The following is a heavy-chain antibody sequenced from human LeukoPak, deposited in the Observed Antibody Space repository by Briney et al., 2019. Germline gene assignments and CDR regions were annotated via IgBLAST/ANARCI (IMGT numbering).Heavy chain of an antibody. J-gene: IGHJ6*04. Sequence: GGSLRLSCAASGFTFSSYWMSWVRQAPGKGLEWVANIKQDGSEKYYVDSVKGRFTISRDNAKNSLYLQMNSPRAEDTAVYYCARVGLRYCSSTSCTGGMDDWGKGTTVTVSS. V-gene: IGHV3-7*03. D-gene: IGHD2-2*01. CDR1: GFTFSSYW. CDR2: IKQDGSEK. CDR3: ARVGLRYCSSTSCTGGMDD.